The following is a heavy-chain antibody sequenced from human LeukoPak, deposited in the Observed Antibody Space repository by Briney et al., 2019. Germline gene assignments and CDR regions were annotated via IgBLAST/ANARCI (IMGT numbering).Heavy chain of an antibody. Sequence: GRSLRLSCAASGFTFDDYAMHWVRQAPGKGLEWVSGISWNRGSIGYADSVKGRFTISRDNAKNSLYLQMNSLRAEDTALYYCAKDMRSAVAATFDYWGQGTLVTVSS. D-gene: IGHD6-19*01. J-gene: IGHJ4*02. V-gene: IGHV3-9*01. CDR1: GFTFDDYA. CDR3: AKDMRSAVAATFDY. CDR2: ISWNRGSI.